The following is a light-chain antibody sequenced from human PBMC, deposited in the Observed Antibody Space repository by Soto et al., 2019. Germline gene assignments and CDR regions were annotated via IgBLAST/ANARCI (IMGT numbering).Light chain of an antibody. V-gene: IGKV4-1*01. CDR1: QSVLYSSHNKNY. J-gene: IGKJ1*01. CDR3: QQYYSPLWT. CDR2: WAS. Sequence: DIVMTQSPDSLAVSLGERATINCKSSQSVLYSSHNKNYLAWYQQKPGQPPKLLIYWASTRESGVPDRFSGSGSGTDFTLTISSLQAEDVAVYYCQQYYSPLWTFGQGTKVDIK.